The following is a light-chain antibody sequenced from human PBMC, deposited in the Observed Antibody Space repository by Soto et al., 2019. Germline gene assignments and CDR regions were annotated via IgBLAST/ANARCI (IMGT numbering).Light chain of an antibody. J-gene: IGKJ1*01. Sequence: EIVLTQSPGTLSLSPGESATLSCRASQSVSSNSLAWYRRNPGQPPSLLIYGTSTRATDIPRRFSGSGSGTDFTLTITRLEPEDFAVYFCQQYVDSPPTFGQGTKVEVK. CDR1: QSVSSNS. CDR3: QQYVDSPPT. CDR2: GTS. V-gene: IGKV3-20*01.